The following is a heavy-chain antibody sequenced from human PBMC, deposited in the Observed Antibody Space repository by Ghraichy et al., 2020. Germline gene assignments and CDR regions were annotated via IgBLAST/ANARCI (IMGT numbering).Heavy chain of an antibody. D-gene: IGHD1-14*01. J-gene: IGHJ4*02. V-gene: IGHV4-34*01. CDR2: INHSGST. Sequence: SETLSLTCAVYGGSFSDYYWSWIRQPPGKGLEWIGEINHSGSTNYNPSLKSRVTILIDTSKNQFSLKLSSVTAADTAVYYCARGQASEYYFDYWGQGTLVTVSS. CDR3: ARGQASEYYFDY. CDR1: GGSFSDYY.